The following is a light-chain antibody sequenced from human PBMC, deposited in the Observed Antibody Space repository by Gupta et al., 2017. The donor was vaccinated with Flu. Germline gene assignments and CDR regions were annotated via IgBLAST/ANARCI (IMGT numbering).Light chain of an antibody. CDR1: SSNIGNNY. CDR2: RSN. CDR3: ATWDDSLSGPV. V-gene: IGLV1-47*01. J-gene: IGLJ3*02. Sequence: QSVLTQPPSASGTPGQRVSISCSGSSSNIGNNYVYWYRQLPGTAPKLLIYRSNQRPSGVPDRFSGSTSGTSASLTISGLRSEDEADYHCATWDDSLSGPVFGGGTELTVL.